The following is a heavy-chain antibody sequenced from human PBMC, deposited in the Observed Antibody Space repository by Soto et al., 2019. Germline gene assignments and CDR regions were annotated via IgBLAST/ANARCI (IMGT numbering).Heavy chain of an antibody. CDR1: GFTFSSYE. J-gene: IGHJ6*02. Sequence: PVGSLRPSCAASGFTFSSYEMNWVRQAPGKGLEWVSYISSSGSTIYYADSVKGRFTISRDNAKNSLYMQMNSLRGHDTAAYYCARDRYDILSVWVDYYGRSVWGQGTRSPVSS. CDR2: ISSSGSTI. V-gene: IGHV3-48*03. D-gene: IGHD3-9*01. CDR3: ARDRYDILSVWVDYYGRSV.